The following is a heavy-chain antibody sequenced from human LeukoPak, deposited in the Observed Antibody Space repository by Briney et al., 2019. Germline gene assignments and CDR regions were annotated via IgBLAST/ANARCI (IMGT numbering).Heavy chain of an antibody. CDR1: GYSIRSGSY. J-gene: IGHJ4*02. D-gene: IGHD4-17*01. CDR3: AKVGAYGDYARHDY. V-gene: IGHV4-38-2*01. CDR2: MFHSGDT. Sequence: SETLPLTCDVSGYSIRSGSYWGWIRQPPGKGLEWIGCMFHSGDTYHNTSLKRRVTISADTSKNQFSLKLTSVTAADTAVYYCAKVGAYGDYARHDYWGQGTLVTVSS.